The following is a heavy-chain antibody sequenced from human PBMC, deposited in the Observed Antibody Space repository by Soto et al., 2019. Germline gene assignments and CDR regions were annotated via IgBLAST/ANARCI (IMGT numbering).Heavy chain of an antibody. CDR2: ISSSCAII. CDR3: ALWGGFRDSSGAFDF. Sequence: EVQLVESGGGLVQPGGSLRLSCAASGFSFSGSSMNWVRQAPGKGPEWVSYISSSCAIISYAVSVRGRFTISRDNAKHSVLLQMNSLRAEDTAVYYCALWGGFRDSSGAFDFWGQGALVTVSS. D-gene: IGHD3-10*01. CDR1: GFSFSGSS. J-gene: IGHJ4*02. V-gene: IGHV3-48*01.